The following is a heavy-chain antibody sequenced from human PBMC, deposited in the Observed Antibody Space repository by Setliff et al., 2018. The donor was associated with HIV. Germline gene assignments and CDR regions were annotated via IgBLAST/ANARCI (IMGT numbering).Heavy chain of an antibody. V-gene: IGHV4-61*02. J-gene: IGHJ3*02. CDR1: GGSISSGGYY. CDR2: IYTSGNT. CDR3: TRQSPVAGSGAFDI. Sequence: TLSLTCTVSGGSISSGGYYWSWIRQPAGQGLEWIGRIYTSGNTNYNPSTNSNPSLKSRITISLETSRNQFSLRVTSVTATDTAVYYCTRQSPVAGSGAFDIWGQGTMVTVSS. D-gene: IGHD6-19*01.